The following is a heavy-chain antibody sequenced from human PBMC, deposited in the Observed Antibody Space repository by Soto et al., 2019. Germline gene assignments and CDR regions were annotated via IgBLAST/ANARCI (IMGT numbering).Heavy chain of an antibody. CDR3: ATTDIVVVPAAMPHDAFDI. Sequence: GASVKVSCLASGYTFTSYGISWVRQAPGQEHKWMGWISAYNSNTNYAQKLQGRVTMTTDTSTSTAYMELRSLRSDDTAVYYCATTDIVVVPAAMPHDAFDIWGQGTMVTVSS. J-gene: IGHJ3*02. V-gene: IGHV1-18*01. CDR2: ISAYNSNT. CDR1: GYTFTSYG. D-gene: IGHD2-2*01.